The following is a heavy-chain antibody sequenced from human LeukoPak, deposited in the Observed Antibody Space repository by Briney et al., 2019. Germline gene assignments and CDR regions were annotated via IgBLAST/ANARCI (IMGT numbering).Heavy chain of an antibody. D-gene: IGHD3-22*01. Sequence: GGSLRLSRAASGFTFSSYSIDWVRQAPGKGLEWLSYISSSSSTIYYADSVKGRFTISRDNAKNSVYLQMNSLRAEDTAVYYCARVWSSGYTKDYWGQGTLVTVSS. CDR2: ISSSSSTI. CDR3: ARVWSSGYTKDY. V-gene: IGHV3-48*04. J-gene: IGHJ4*02. CDR1: GFTFSSYS.